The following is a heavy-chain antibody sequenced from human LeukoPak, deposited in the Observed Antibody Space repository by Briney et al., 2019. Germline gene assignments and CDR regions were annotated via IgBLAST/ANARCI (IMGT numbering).Heavy chain of an antibody. V-gene: IGHV3-7*01. CDR3: ARDKTTGDSWFDP. J-gene: IGHJ5*02. CDR2: IKQDGSEK. D-gene: IGHD1-1*01. CDR1: GFTFTSYN. Sequence: GRSLRLSCAASGFTFTSYNMNWVRQAPGKGLEWVANIKQDGSEKYYVDSVKGRFTISRDNAKNSLYLQMNSLRAEDTAVYYCARDKTTGDSWFDPWGQGTLVTVSS.